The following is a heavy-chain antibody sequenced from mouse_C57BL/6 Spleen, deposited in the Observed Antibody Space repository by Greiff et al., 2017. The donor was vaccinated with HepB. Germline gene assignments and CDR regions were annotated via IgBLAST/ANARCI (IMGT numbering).Heavy chain of an antibody. CDR3: ARDDYGFAY. CDR1: GYTFTDYY. D-gene: IGHD2-4*01. Sequence: EVKLQQSGPELVKPGASVKISCKASGYTFTDYYMNWVKQSHGKSLEWIGDINPNNGGTSYNQKFKGKATLTVDKSSSTAYMELRSLTSEDSAVYYCARDDYGFAYWGQGTLVTVSA. CDR2: INPNNGGT. J-gene: IGHJ3*01. V-gene: IGHV1-26*01.